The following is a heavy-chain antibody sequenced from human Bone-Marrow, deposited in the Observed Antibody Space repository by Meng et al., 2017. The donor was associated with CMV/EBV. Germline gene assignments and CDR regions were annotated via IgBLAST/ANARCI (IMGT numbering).Heavy chain of an antibody. Sequence: GESLKISCAASGFNFNVYEMNWVRQAPGKGLEWVAYISGSAYTRLYSDSVKGRFTISRDNAKTLVHLQMNSLRADDTAVYYCARSLFDSNDPFDYWGQGTVVTVSS. D-gene: IGHD3-22*01. V-gene: IGHV3-48*03. CDR1: GFNFNVYE. J-gene: IGHJ4*02. CDR3: ARSLFDSNDPFDY. CDR2: ISGSAYTR.